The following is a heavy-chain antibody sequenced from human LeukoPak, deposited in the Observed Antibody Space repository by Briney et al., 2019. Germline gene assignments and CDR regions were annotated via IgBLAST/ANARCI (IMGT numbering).Heavy chain of an antibody. D-gene: IGHD3-22*01. CDR1: GGSISGNYY. Sequence: SETLSLTCTVSGGSISGNYYWSWIRQPPGKGLEWIGEINHSGSTNYNPSLKSRVTISVDTSKNQFSLKLSSVTAADTAVYYCARTNATYYYDSSGYSYYYYYYMDVWGKGTTVTISS. CDR2: INHSGST. CDR3: ARTNATYYYDSSGYSYYYYYYMDV. V-gene: IGHV4-34*01. J-gene: IGHJ6*03.